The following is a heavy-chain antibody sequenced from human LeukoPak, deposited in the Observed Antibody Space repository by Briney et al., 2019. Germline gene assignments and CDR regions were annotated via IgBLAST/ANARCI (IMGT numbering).Heavy chain of an antibody. CDR3: ARGRNTYHTCIDY. V-gene: IGHV4-34*01. Sequence: SETLSLTCAVYGGSFSGYYWSWIRQPPGKGLEWIGEINHSGSTNYNPSLKSRVTISVDTSKNQFSLKLSSVTAADTAVYYCARGRNTYHTCIDYWGQGTLVTVSS. CDR1: GGSFSGYY. D-gene: IGHD2-2*01. CDR2: INHSGST. J-gene: IGHJ4*02.